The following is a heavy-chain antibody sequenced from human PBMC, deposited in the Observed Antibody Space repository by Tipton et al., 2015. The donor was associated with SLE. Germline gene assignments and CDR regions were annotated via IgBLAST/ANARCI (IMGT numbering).Heavy chain of an antibody. J-gene: IGHJ3*02. V-gene: IGHV4-34*01. Sequence: LRLSCAVYGGSFSGYYWSWIRQPPGKGLEWIGEINHSGSTNYNPSLKSRVTISVDTSKNQFSLKLSSVTAADTAVYYCARWRAYSGSYGDAFDIWGQGTMVTVSS. CDR3: ARWRAYSGSYGDAFDI. CDR2: INHSGST. CDR1: GGSFSGYY. D-gene: IGHD1-26*01.